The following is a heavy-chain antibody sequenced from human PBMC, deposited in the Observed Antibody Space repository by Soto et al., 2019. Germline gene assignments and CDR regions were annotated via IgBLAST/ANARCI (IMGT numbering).Heavy chain of an antibody. CDR2: INTYSGNT. D-gene: IGHD3-10*01. V-gene: IGHV1-18*01. J-gene: IGHJ6*02. Sequence: ASVKVSCKASGYTFTTYGISWVRQAPGQGLEWMGWINTYSGNTDYPQKFQGRVTMTADTSTGTAYMELRSLRSDDTAVYYCARDVMVRGVKRGMDVWGQGTTVTVSS. CDR1: GYTFTTYG. CDR3: ARDVMVRGVKRGMDV.